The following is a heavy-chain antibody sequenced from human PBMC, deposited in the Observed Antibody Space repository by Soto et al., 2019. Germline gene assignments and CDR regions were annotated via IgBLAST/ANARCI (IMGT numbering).Heavy chain of an antibody. CDR1: GGSISRYH. D-gene: IGHD2-8*01. CDR2: AYYSGDT. V-gene: IGHV4-59*01. Sequence: SETLSLTCSVSGGSISRYHWSWIRQPPGKGLEWIGYAYYSGDTGYNPSLQSRVTMAVDTSKNQVSLKLTSVTAADTVVYYCARDRSTYGGGGTGEVKENWFDPWGQGALVTVSS. CDR3: ARDRSTYGGGGTGEVKENWFDP. J-gene: IGHJ5*02.